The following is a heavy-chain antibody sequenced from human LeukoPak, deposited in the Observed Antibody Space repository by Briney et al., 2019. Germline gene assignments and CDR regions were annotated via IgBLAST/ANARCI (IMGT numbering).Heavy chain of an antibody. D-gene: IGHD3-10*01. CDR1: GGSVSSGAYY. J-gene: IGHJ5*02. V-gene: IGHV4-61*08. CDR2: IYYSGST. Sequence: SSETLSLACAVPGGSVSSGAYYWGWIRQPPGKGLEWIGYIYYSGSTTYNPSLKSRVTISVDTSKNQFSLKLRSVTAADTAVYYCARARGSSFDPWGQGTLVTVSS. CDR3: ARARGSSFDP.